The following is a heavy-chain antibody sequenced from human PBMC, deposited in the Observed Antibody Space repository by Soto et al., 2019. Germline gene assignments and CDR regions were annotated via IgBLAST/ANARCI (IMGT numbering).Heavy chain of an antibody. D-gene: IGHD5-18*01. Sequence: QVQLQESGPGLVKPSETLSLTCTVSGGSISSYYWSWIRQPPGKGLEWIGYIYYSGSTNYNPPLKSRVTISVDTSKNQFSLKLSSVTAADTAVYYCARRYGKNAFDIWGQGTMVTVSS. V-gene: IGHV4-59*01. CDR1: GGSISSYY. CDR2: IYYSGST. J-gene: IGHJ3*02. CDR3: ARRYGKNAFDI.